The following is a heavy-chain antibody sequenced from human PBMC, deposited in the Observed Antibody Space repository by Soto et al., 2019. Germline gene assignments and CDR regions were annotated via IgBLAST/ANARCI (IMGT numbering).Heavy chain of an antibody. Sequence: VQLLESGGGLVQPGGSLRLSCAASGFTFSWYAMSWVRQAPRKGLEWVSAISGSGGSTYYADSVKGRFTISRDNSKNTMYVQMNSLRADDTAVYYCAKGGSSSWYSFDIWGQGTMVTVSS. CDR3: AKGGSSSWYSFDI. CDR2: ISGSGGST. CDR1: GFTFSWYA. V-gene: IGHV3-23*01. J-gene: IGHJ3*02. D-gene: IGHD6-13*01.